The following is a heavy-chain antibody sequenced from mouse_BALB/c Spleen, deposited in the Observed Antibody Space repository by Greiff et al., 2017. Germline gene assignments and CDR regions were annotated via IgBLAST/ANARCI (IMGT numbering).Heavy chain of an antibody. CDR2: ISSGGSYT. J-gene: IGHJ4*01. V-gene: IGHV5-6*02. CDR3: ARQLRHYGTGPSYAMDY. D-gene: IGHD1-1*01. CDR1: GFTFSSYG. Sequence: EVKVEESGGDLVKPGGSLKLSCAASGFTFSSYGMSWVRQTPDKRLEWVATISSGGSYTYYPDSVKGRFTISRDNAKNTLYLQMSSLKSEDTAMYYCARQLRHYGTGPSYAMDYWGQGTSVTVSS.